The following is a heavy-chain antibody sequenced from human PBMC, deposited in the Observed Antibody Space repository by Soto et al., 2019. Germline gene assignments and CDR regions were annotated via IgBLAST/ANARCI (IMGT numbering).Heavy chain of an antibody. Sequence: ASVKVSCKASGYTCTGYYLHWGRQAPGQGLEWMGWINPNSGGTNYAQKFQGRVTMTRDTSISTAYMELSRLRSDDTAGYYCARDPHDFWSGYYQYYFDCWGQGTLVTVSS. CDR1: GYTCTGYY. CDR3: ARDPHDFWSGYYQYYFDC. V-gene: IGHV1-2*02. CDR2: INPNSGGT. J-gene: IGHJ4*02. D-gene: IGHD3-3*01.